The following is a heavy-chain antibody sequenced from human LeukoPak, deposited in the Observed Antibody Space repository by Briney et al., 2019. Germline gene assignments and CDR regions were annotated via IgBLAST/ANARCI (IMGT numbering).Heavy chain of an antibody. V-gene: IGHV3-7*04. CDR1: GFTSKTYW. CDR2: IKQDGSEK. J-gene: IGHJ5*01. CDR3: GRDPDS. Sequence: GGSLRLSCVASGFTSKTYWLNWVRQAPGKGLEWVANIKQDGSEKYYVDSVRGRFTISRDNAKNSLYLQMNSLTAEDTAGYYCGRDPDSWGQGTVVTVSS.